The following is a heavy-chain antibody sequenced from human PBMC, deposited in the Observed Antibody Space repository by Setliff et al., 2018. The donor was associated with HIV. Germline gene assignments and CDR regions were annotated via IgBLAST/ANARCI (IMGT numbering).Heavy chain of an antibody. D-gene: IGHD3-22*01. Sequence: ASVKVSCKASGYSFSDYYIHWVRQAPGQGLEWMGGIIPIFGTTHYAQKFQGRVTVTADEPTSTAYMQLSSLRSDDTAVYYCASGRNYDSSGYGDYYYYMDVWGKGTTVTVAS. CDR2: IIPIFGTT. J-gene: IGHJ6*03. CDR1: GYSFSDYY. CDR3: ASGRNYDSSGYGDYYYYMDV. V-gene: IGHV1-69*13.